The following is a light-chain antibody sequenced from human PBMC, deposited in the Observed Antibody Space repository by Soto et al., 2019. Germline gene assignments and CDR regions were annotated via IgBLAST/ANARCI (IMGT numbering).Light chain of an antibody. CDR3: SSYTGTNNFVL. Sequence: QSVLTQPPSVSGAPGQRVTVSCTGSTSNIGAGYGVHWYQHLPGTAPKLLIYGNSNRPSGVPDRFSGSKSGNAASLTVSGLQADDEAMYYCSSYTGTNNFVLFGGGTKLTVL. CDR1: TSNIGAGYG. J-gene: IGLJ2*01. V-gene: IGLV1-40*01. CDR2: GNS.